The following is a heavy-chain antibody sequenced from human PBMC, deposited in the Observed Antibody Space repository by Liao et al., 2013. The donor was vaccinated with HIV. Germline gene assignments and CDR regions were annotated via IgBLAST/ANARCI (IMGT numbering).Heavy chain of an antibody. CDR2: IYTSGST. CDR1: GGSISSDSYY. V-gene: IGHV4-61*02. Sequence: QVQLQESGPGLVKPSQTLSLTCTVSGGSISSDSYYWSWIRQPAGKGLEWIGRIYTSGSTNYNPSLKSRVTMSVDTSKNQFSLKLSSVTAADTAVYYCARGVWPGYYFDYWGQGALVTVSS. CDR3: ARGVWPGYYFDY. D-gene: IGHD6-13*01. J-gene: IGHJ4*02.